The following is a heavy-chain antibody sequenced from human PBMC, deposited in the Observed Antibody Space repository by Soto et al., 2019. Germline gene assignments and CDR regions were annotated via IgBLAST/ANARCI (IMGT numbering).Heavy chain of an antibody. CDR2: INHSGST. D-gene: IGHD3-9*01. Sequence: SETLSLTCAVYGGSFSGYYWSWTRQPPGKGLEWIGEINHSGSTNYNPSLKSRVTISVDTSKNQFSLKLSSVTAADTAVYYCASGGNLTGNWSYYNGMDVWGQGTTVTVSS. J-gene: IGHJ6*02. V-gene: IGHV4-34*01. CDR3: ASGGNLTGNWSYYNGMDV. CDR1: GGSFSGYY.